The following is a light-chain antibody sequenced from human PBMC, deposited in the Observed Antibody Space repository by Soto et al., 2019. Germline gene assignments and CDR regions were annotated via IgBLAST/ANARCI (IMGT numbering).Light chain of an antibody. CDR2: DAS. CDR1: QNINAW. J-gene: IGKJ1*01. V-gene: IGKV1-5*01. Sequence: DIHMTQSPSSLSVSVGDRVTITCRTSQNINAWLAWYQQRPGQAPKLLIYDASTVQSGVPSRFSGSGSGTEFTLTISSLQPDDFATYYCQQYNGYSTWTFGQGTKVDIK. CDR3: QQYNGYSTWT.